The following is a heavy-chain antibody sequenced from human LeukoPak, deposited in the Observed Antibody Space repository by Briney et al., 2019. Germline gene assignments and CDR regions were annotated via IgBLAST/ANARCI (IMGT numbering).Heavy chain of an antibody. CDR1: GGSFSGYY. V-gene: IGHV4-34*01. J-gene: IGHJ4*02. D-gene: IGHD3-16*02. CDR3: ARMGSYRYLAYFDC. CDR2: INHSGST. Sequence: SETLSLTCAVYGGSFSGYYWGWIRQPPGKGLEWIGEINHSGSTNYNPSLKSRVTISVDTSKNQFSLKLSSVTAADTAVYYCARMGSYRYLAYFDCWGQGTLVTVSS.